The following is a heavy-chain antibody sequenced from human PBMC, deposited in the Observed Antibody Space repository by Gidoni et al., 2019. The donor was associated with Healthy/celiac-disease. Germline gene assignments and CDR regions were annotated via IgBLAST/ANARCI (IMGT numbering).Heavy chain of an antibody. CDR3: ARGRWYSSGKYHDY. V-gene: IGHV4-34*01. CDR1: GGSFSGYS. CDR2: TNHSGST. J-gene: IGHJ4*02. Sequence: QVQLQQWGAGLLKPSETLSLTSAVYGGSFSGYSCSWIRQPPGKGLEWIGETNHSGSTNYNPSLKSRVTISVDTSKNQFSLKLSSVTAADTAVYYCARGRWYSSGKYHDYWGQGTLVTVSS. D-gene: IGHD6-19*01.